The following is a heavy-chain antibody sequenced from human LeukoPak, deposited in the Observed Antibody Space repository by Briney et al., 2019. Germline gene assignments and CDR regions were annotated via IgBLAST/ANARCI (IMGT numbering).Heavy chain of an antibody. CDR2: IIPIFGTA. J-gene: IGHJ4*02. D-gene: IGHD1-26*01. CDR3: ARVRVSGSSPLDY. CDR1: GGTFSSYA. Sequence: GASVKVSCKASGGTFSSYAISWVRQAPGQGLEWMGGIIPIFGTANYAQKFQGRVTITADKSTSTAYMELSSLRSEDTAVYYCARVRVSGSSPLDYWGQGTLVTVSS. V-gene: IGHV1-69*06.